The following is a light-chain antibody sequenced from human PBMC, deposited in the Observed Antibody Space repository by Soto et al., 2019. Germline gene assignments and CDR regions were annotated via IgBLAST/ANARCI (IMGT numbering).Light chain of an antibody. V-gene: IGKV1-16*01. CDR1: QDISNY. Sequence: DIQMTQSPSSLSASVGDRVTITCQASQDISNYLNWYQQKPGTAPKVLIYHASNLQSGVPSRFGGGGSGTEFTLTISSLQPDDFAIYYCQQYINYPWTFGQGTKVDIK. J-gene: IGKJ1*01. CDR2: HAS. CDR3: QQYINYPWT.